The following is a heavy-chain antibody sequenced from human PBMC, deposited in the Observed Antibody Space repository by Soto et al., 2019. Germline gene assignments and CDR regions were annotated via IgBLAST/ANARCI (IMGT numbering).Heavy chain of an antibody. J-gene: IGHJ6*02. CDR1: GFTFSSNS. CDR2: ISSTSSYI. D-gene: IGHD3-3*01. Sequence: GGSLRLSCGASGFTFSSNSMNWVRQAPGKGLEWVSSISSTSSYIYYADSVKGRFTISRDNAKNSLFLHMDSLRAEDTALYYCTTLSITIFGVVLMDVWGQGTTVTVSS. CDR3: TTLSITIFGVVLMDV. V-gene: IGHV3-21*01.